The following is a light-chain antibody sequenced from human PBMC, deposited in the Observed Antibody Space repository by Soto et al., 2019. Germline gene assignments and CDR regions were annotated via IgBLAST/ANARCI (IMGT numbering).Light chain of an antibody. CDR1: SSDVGNYKL. Sequence: QSALTQPASVSGSPGQSITISCTGTSSDVGNYKLVSWYQQQPGKAPKLIICEDTERPSGISNRFFGSKSGNTASLTISGLQAEDDGDYYGCSYAGGTSVVFGGGTKLTVL. V-gene: IGLV2-23*01. CDR2: EDT. J-gene: IGLJ2*01. CDR3: CSYAGGTSVV.